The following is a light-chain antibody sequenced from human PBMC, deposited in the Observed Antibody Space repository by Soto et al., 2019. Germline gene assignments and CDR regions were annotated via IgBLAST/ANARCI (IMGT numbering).Light chain of an antibody. Sequence: EIVLTQSPSTLSFSPWERSTLSSMASQSVDIYLAWYRQIPGQAPRLLIYDASNRATGIPDRFSGGGSGTDFTLTISSLEPEDFAIYYCQQRSNLPPTFGQGTRLEIK. CDR2: DAS. CDR3: QQRSNLPPT. J-gene: IGKJ5*01. V-gene: IGKV3-11*01. CDR1: QSVDIY.